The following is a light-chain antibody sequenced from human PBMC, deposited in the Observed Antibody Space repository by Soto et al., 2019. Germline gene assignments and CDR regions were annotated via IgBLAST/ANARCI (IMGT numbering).Light chain of an antibody. CDR2: GAS. J-gene: IGKJ4*02. V-gene: IGKV3-20*01. CDR1: QSVSSSY. CDR3: QQYGSSRAVR. Sequence: EIVLTQSPGTLSLSPGDRATLSCRASQSVSSSYLAWYQQKPGQAPRLLIYGASSRATGIPDRFSGSGSGTDFTLTISRLEREDFVVYYCQQYGSSRAVRCGGGTKVEIK.